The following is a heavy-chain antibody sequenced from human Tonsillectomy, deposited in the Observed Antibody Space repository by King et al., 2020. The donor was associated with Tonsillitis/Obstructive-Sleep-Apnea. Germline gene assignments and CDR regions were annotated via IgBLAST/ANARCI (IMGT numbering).Heavy chain of an antibody. J-gene: IGHJ6*03. V-gene: IGHV4-4*02. D-gene: IGHD4-17*01. Sequence: QLQESGPGLVKPSGTLSLTCAVSGGSISSSNWWSWVRQPPGKGLEWLGEIYHSGSTNYNPSLKSRVTISVDKSKNQFSLKLSSVTAADTAVYYCARSKVYGDYEDYMDVWGKGTTVTVSS. CDR3: ARSKVYGDYEDYMDV. CDR2: IYHSGST. CDR1: GGSISSSNW.